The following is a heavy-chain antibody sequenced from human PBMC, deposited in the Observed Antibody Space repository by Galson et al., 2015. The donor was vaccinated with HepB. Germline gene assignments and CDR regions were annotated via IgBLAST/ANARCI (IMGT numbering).Heavy chain of an antibody. CDR3: ARLKITAMDLDLDY. D-gene: IGHD5-18*01. CDR2: IYYSGST. CDR1: GGSISSGGYY. J-gene: IGHJ4*02. V-gene: IGHV4-31*03. Sequence: TLSLTCTVSGGSISSGGYYWSWIRQHPGKGLEWIGYIYYSGSTYYNPSLKSRVTISVDTSKNQFSLKLSSVTAADTAVYYCARLKITAMDLDLDYWGQGTLVTVSS.